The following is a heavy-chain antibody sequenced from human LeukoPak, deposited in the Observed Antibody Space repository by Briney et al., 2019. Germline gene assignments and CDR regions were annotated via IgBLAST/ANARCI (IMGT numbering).Heavy chain of an antibody. CDR2: ISSGSSYI. Sequence: PGGSLRLSCAASGFTFSSYSMNWVRQAPGKGLEWVSSISSGSSYIYYADSVKGRFTISRDNAKNSLYLQMNSLRAEDTAVYYCAGGGTAYYYFDYWGQGTLVTVSS. CDR1: GFTFSSYS. V-gene: IGHV3-21*01. J-gene: IGHJ4*02. D-gene: IGHD2-21*01. CDR3: AGGGTAYYYFDY.